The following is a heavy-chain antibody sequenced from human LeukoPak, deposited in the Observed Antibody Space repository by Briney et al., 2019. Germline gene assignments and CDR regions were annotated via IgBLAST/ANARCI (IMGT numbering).Heavy chain of an antibody. V-gene: IGHV1-69*04. CDR2: IIPILGIA. Sequence: SVKVSCKASGGTFSSYAISWVREAPGQGLEWMGRIIPILGIANYAQKFQGRVTITADKSTSTAYMELSSLRSEDTAVYYCARGGRGLTTFVDYWGQGTLVTVSS. CDR1: GGTFSSYA. CDR3: ARGGRGLTTFVDY. D-gene: IGHD3-10*02. J-gene: IGHJ4*02.